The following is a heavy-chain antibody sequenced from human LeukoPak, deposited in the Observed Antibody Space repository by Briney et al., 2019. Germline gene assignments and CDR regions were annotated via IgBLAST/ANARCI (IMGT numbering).Heavy chain of an antibody. CDR1: GTTFSRSA. V-gene: IGHV1-69*05. CDR3: ARDDGSATMGFDS. Sequence: SVKVSCKASGTTFSRSAISWVRQAPGQGLEWMGGVIPILGTTNYAQKFQDRLLNTTDDSTSTAYMEVSSLRSVDTAVYYCARDDGSATMGFDSWGQGTLVTVSS. CDR2: VIPILGTT. J-gene: IGHJ4*02. D-gene: IGHD1-26*01.